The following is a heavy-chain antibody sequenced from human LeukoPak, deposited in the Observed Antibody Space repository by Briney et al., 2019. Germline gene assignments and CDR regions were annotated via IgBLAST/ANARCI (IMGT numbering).Heavy chain of an antibody. J-gene: IGHJ4*02. D-gene: IGHD3-3*01. CDR3: ARDLSLRFLEWSPSDY. CDR1: GFTVSGYW. Sequence: GGSLRLSCAASGFTVSGYWMSWVRQAPGKGLEWVSSISSSSSYIYYADSVKGRFTISRDNAKNSLYLQMNSLRAEDTAVYYCARDLSLRFLEWSPSDYWGQGTLVTVSS. CDR2: ISSSSSYI. V-gene: IGHV3-21*01.